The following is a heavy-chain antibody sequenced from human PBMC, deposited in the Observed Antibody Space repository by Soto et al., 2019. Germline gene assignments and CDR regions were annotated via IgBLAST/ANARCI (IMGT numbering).Heavy chain of an antibody. Sequence: QVQLVESGGGVVQPGRSLRLSCAASGFTFSSYGMHWVRQAPGKGLEWVAVIWYDGSNKYYADSVKGRFTISRDNSKNTLYLQTNSLRAEDTAVYYCAREGGYHGYYYYMDVWGKGTTVTVSS. CDR1: GFTFSSYG. J-gene: IGHJ6*03. CDR2: IWYDGSNK. V-gene: IGHV3-33*01. CDR3: AREGGYHGYYYYMDV. D-gene: IGHD2-2*01.